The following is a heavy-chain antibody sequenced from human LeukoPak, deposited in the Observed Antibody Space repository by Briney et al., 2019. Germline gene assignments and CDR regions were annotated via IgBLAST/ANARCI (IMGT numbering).Heavy chain of an antibody. J-gene: IGHJ4*02. CDR3: ARLVVVTAVPYYFDY. Sequence: GGSLRLSCAASGFTFSSYAMHWVRQAPGKGLEWVANIKQDGSEKYYVDSVKGRFTISRDNAKNSLYLQMNSLRAEDTAVYYCARLVVVTAVPYYFDYWGQGTLVTVSS. CDR2: IKQDGSEK. CDR1: GFTFSSYA. V-gene: IGHV3-7*01. D-gene: IGHD2-21*02.